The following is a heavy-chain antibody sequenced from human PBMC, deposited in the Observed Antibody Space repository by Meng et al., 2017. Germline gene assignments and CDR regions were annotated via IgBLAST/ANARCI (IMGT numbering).Heavy chain of an antibody. D-gene: IGHD3-10*01. J-gene: IGHJ5*02. CDR3: ARKFTMVRGIYNWFDP. Sequence: QVWFKQWGAGRLKPPETLSLTCAVYGGSFSGYYWSWIRQPPGKGLEWIGEINHSGSTNYNPSLKSRVTISVDTSKTQFSLKLSSVTAADTAVYYCARKFTMVRGIYNWFDPWGQGTLVTVSS. CDR2: INHSGST. V-gene: IGHV4-34*01. CDR1: GGSFSGYY.